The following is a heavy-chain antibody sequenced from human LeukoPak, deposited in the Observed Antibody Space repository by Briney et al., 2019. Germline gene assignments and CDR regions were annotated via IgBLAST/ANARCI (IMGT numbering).Heavy chain of an antibody. CDR1: GGSISSYY. CDR3: ARRGGSSYFDP. CDR2: IYYSGST. D-gene: IGHD6-13*01. V-gene: IGHV4-59*08. Sequence: SETLSLTCTASGGSISSYYWSWIRQPPGKGLEWIGYIYYSGSTNYNPSLKSRVTISVDTSKNQFSLKLSSVTAADTAVYYCARRGGSSYFDPWGQGTLVTVSS. J-gene: IGHJ5*02.